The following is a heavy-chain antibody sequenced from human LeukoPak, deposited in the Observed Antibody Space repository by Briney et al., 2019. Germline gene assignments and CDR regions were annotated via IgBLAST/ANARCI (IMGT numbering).Heavy chain of an antibody. CDR3: ARDGGNYRDAFDI. Sequence: GGSLRLSCVASGFSFNTYSMTWVRQAPGKGLEWVSYISTTGSIIYYADSVKGRFTISRDNAKNSLYLQMNSLRAEDTAVYYCARDGGNYRDAFDIWGQGTMVTVSS. V-gene: IGHV3-48*04. CDR1: GFSFNTYS. J-gene: IGHJ3*02. CDR2: ISTTGSII. D-gene: IGHD4-23*01.